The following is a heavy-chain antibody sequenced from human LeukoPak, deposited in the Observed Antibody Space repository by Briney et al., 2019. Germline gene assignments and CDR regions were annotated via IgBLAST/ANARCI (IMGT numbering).Heavy chain of an antibody. Sequence: PSETLSLTCTVSGGSVSSISYYWGWLREPPWKGLEWIASIYFSGSTYYNPSLKSRVNISVDTSKNQFSLKLSSATAADTAVYYCTRQEYQLLFSGFDPWGQGTLVTVSS. J-gene: IGHJ5*02. D-gene: IGHD2-2*01. CDR3: TRQEYQLLFSGFDP. CDR1: GGSVSSISYY. V-gene: IGHV4-39*01. CDR2: IYFSGST.